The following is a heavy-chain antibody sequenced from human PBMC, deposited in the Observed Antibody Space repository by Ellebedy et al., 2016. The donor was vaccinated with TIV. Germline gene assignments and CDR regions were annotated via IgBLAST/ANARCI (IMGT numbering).Heavy chain of an antibody. CDR3: ARDPTYYVSYYFDY. Sequence: GESLKISCAASGFTVSNSYMSWVRQTPGKGLEWVSVIYKDGNAYYADSVRGRFTLSRHNSKNTLNLQMDSLRAEDTALYYCARDPTYYVSYYFDYWGQGTLVTVSS. V-gene: IGHV3-66*01. D-gene: IGHD3-10*02. CDR2: IYKDGNA. CDR1: GFTVSNSY. J-gene: IGHJ4*02.